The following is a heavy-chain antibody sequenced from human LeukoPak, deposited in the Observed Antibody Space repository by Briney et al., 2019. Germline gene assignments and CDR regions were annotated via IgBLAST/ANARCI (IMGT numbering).Heavy chain of an antibody. V-gene: IGHV3-15*01. CDR3: TTDFEGGSEGIDY. CDR2: IKSKRGGGTT. Sequence: PGGSLRLSCAASGFTFRNAWMTWVRQAPGKGLEWVVHIKSKRGGGTTDYAAPVKGRFTISRDDSKNTLYLQMNTVSTEDTAVYYCTTDFEGGSEGIDYWGQGTLVTVSS. D-gene: IGHD3-9*01. J-gene: IGHJ4*02. CDR1: GFTFRNAW.